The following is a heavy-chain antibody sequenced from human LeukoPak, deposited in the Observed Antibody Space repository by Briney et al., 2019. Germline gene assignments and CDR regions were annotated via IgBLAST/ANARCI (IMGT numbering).Heavy chain of an antibody. Sequence: TSETLSLTCTVSGYSISSGYYWGWIRQPPGKGLEWIGSIYHSGSTYYNPSLKSRVTISVDTSKNQFSLKLSSVTAADTAVYYCARGYGSGSYYSFVNFDYWGQGTLVTVSS. J-gene: IGHJ4*02. V-gene: IGHV4-38-2*02. CDR3: ARGYGSGSYYSFVNFDY. CDR1: GYSISSGYY. CDR2: IYHSGST. D-gene: IGHD3-10*01.